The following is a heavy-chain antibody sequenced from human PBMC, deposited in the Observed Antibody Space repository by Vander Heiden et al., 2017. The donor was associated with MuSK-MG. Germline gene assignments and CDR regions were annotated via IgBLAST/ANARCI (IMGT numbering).Heavy chain of an antibody. D-gene: IGHD2-15*01. J-gene: IGHJ3*02. V-gene: IGHV4-34*01. CDR1: GGSFSGYY. CDR2: INHSGST. CDR3: ARRRNYCSGGSCYSAAFDI. Sequence: QVQLQQWGAGLLKPSETLSLTCAVYGGSFSGYYWSWIRQPPGKGLEWIGEINHSGSTNYNPSLKSRVTISVDTSKNQFSLKLSSVTAADTAVYYCARRRNYCSGGSCYSAAFDIWGQGTMVTVSS.